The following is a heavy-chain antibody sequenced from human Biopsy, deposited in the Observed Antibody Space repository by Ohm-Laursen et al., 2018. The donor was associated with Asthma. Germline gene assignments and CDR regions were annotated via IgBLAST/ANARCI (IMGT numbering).Heavy chain of an antibody. Sequence: SSLRLSCAAFGFSFNSYGMHWVRQAPGKGLEWVAVMSFDGRQTYYADSVKGRFTISRDNSKNTLYLQMNSLRAEDTAVYYCARMITIFGVVSRGMDVWGQGTTVTVSS. CDR3: ARMITIFGVVSRGMDV. CDR2: MSFDGRQT. J-gene: IGHJ6*02. D-gene: IGHD3-3*01. V-gene: IGHV3-30*03. CDR1: GFSFNSYG.